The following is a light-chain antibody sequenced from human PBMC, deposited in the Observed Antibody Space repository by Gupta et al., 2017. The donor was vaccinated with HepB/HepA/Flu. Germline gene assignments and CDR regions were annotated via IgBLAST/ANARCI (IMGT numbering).Light chain of an antibody. J-gene: IGKJ3*01. CDR1: QSVSSY. CDR3: QQRSNWPPRVT. Sequence: EIVLTQSPATLSLSPGERATLSCRASQSVSSYLAWYQQKPGQAPRLLIYDASNRATGIPARFSGSGDGTDFTLTISSRDPEDFAVYYCQQRSNWPPRVTFGPGTKVDIK. V-gene: IGKV3-11*01. CDR2: DAS.